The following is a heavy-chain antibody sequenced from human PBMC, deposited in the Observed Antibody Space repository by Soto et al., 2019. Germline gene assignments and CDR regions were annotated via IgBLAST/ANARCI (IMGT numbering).Heavy chain of an antibody. Sequence: QVQLVESGGGVVQPGRSLRLSCAASGFTFSSYGMHWVRQAPGKGLEWVAVIWYDGSNKYYADSVKGRFTISRDNSKNTLYLQMNSLRAEDTAVYYCARDGLSSGWSYVYWGQGTLVTVS. J-gene: IGHJ4*02. D-gene: IGHD6-19*01. CDR2: IWYDGSNK. CDR3: ARDGLSSGWSYVY. CDR1: GFTFSSYG. V-gene: IGHV3-33*01.